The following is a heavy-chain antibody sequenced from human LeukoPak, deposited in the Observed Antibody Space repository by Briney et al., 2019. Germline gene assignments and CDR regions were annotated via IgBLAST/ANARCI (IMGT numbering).Heavy chain of an antibody. CDR1: GASISSGGYS. CDR2: IHYSGST. Sequence: SQTLSLTCAVSGASISSGGYSWSWIRQPPGKGLEWIGYIHYSGSTYYNPSLKSRVTISVDTSKNQFSLKLSSVTAADTAVYYCATSIAAAGTPPEYYYYGMDVWGQGTTVTVSS. D-gene: IGHD6-13*01. J-gene: IGHJ6*02. V-gene: IGHV4-31*11. CDR3: ATSIAAAGTPPEYYYYGMDV.